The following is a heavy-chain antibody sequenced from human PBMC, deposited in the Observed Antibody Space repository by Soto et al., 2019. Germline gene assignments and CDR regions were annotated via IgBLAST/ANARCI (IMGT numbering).Heavy chain of an antibody. J-gene: IGHJ6*03. CDR3: ARGWEVVVPAAAGVVHMDV. Sequence: PGGSLRLSCAASAVTFCSYWMHWVRQAPGKGLVWVSAISGSGGSTYYADSVKGRFTISRDNSKNTLYLQMHSLRAEDTAVYYCARGWEVVVPAAAGVVHMDVWGKGTTVTVSS. D-gene: IGHD2-2*01. V-gene: IGHV3-23*01. CDR2: ISGSGGST. CDR1: AVTFCSYW.